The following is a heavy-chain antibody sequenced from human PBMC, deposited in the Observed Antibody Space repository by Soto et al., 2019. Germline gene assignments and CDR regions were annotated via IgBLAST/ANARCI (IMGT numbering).Heavy chain of an antibody. CDR2: INPNSGGT. J-gene: IGHJ4*02. CDR3: AREVVTETTLGYFDF. D-gene: IGHD2-21*02. CDR1: GYTFTGYY. Sequence: ASVKVSCKASGYTFTGYYMHWVRQAPGQGLEWMGWINPNSGGTNYAQKFQGRVTMTRDTSISTAYMEVNRLTPDDTAVYYCAREVVTETTLGYFDFWGQGALVTVSS. V-gene: IGHV1-2*02.